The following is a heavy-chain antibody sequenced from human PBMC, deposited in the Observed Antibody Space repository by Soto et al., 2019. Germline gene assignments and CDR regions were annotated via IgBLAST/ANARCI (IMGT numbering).Heavy chain of an antibody. CDR2: ISPHNDRT. CDR3: ARDLYYSSGRYFDHDAFDI. D-gene: IGHD6-19*01. V-gene: IGHV1-18*01. CDR1: GYNFTSYG. J-gene: IGHJ3*02. Sequence: QVQLVQSGADVKKPGASVKVSCKASGYNFTSYGISRVRQAPGQGLEWMGWISPHNDRTKYARRFQYRVTMTTETPTSTVYMELGSLRSDDTAVYYCARDLYYSSGRYFDHDAFDIWGQGTVVTVSS.